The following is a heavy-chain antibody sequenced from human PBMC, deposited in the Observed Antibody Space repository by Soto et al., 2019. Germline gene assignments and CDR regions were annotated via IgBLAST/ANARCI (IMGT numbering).Heavy chain of an antibody. V-gene: IGHV2-5*02. CDR2: IYWDDDK. CDR1: GRSLSTSGVG. J-gene: IGHJ3*02. Sequence: QITLKESGPTLVKPTQTLTLTCTFSGRSLSTSGVGVGWIREPPGKALEWLALIYWDDDKRYSPSLKSRLTITDDTSKTQVVLTMTNMDPVDTATYXCAXLXCSGGSXXTAFDIWGXGTMVTVSS. D-gene: IGHD2-15*01. CDR3: AXLXCSGGSXXTAFDI.